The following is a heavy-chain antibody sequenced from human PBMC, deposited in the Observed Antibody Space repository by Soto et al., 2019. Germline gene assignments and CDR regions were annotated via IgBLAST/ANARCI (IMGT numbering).Heavy chain of an antibody. D-gene: IGHD2-15*01. CDR1: GFTFSSYG. J-gene: IGHJ6*02. V-gene: IGHV3-30*18. CDR2: ISYDGSNK. Sequence: QVQLVESGGGVVQPGRSLRLSCAASGFTFSSYGMHWVRQAPGKGLEWVAVISYDGSNKYYADSVKGRFTISRDNSKNMLYLQMNSLRAEDTAVYYCAKDICFSGGTCMDVWGQGTTVTVSS. CDR3: AKDICFSGGTCMDV.